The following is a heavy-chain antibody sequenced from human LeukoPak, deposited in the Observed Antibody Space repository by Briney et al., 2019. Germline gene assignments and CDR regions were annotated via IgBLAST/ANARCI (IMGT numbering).Heavy chain of an antibody. CDR3: AIGKGGSYTVRYFDY. D-gene: IGHD1-26*01. J-gene: IGHJ4*02. CDR1: GVSFSGYY. V-gene: IGHV4-34*01. CDR2: INHSGST. Sequence: PSETLSLTCAVYGVSFSGYYWSWLRQPPGKGLEWIGEINHSGSTNYNPSLKSRVTISVDTSKNQFSLKLSSVTAADTAVYYCAIGKGGSYTVRYFDYWGQGTLVTVSS.